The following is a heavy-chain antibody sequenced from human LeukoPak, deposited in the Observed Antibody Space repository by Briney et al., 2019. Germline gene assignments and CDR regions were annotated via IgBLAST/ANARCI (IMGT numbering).Heavy chain of an antibody. J-gene: IGHJ4*01. V-gene: IGHV3-23*01. CDR2: ITGSGSTT. D-gene: IGHD1-26*01. Sequence: GGSLRLSCAASESTFSSYFMNWVRQAPGTGLEWVSGITGSGSTTHYADSVKGRFTISRDNSKNTLYLQMNSLRAEDTAVYYCAKLPNSGSYLDSWGHGALVTVSS. CDR3: AKLPNSGSYLDS. CDR1: ESTFSSYF.